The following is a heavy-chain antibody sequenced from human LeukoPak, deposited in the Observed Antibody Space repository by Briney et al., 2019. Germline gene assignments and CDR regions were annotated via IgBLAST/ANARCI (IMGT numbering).Heavy chain of an antibody. D-gene: IGHD4-17*01. CDR3: ARLSLTVTQH. J-gene: IGHJ4*02. Sequence: GRSLRLSCAASGFTFSSYAMHWVRQAPGKGLEWVAVISYDGSNKYYADFVKGRFTISRDNSKNTLYLQMNSLRAEDTAVYYCARLSLTVTQHWGQGTLVTVSS. V-gene: IGHV3-30-3*01. CDR2: ISYDGSNK. CDR1: GFTFSSYA.